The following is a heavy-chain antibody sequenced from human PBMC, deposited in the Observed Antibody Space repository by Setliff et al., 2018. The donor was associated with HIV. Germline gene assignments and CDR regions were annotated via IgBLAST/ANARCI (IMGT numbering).Heavy chain of an antibody. CDR3: ARLTLKPNDCYWGLEV. V-gene: IGHV2-70*11. Sequence: SGPTLVNPTQTLTLTCTFSGFSLSSSGMCVSWVRQPPGKALEWLARIDWDDDKYYSTSLKTRLTISKDTSKKQVVLTMTNMDPVDTATYYCARLTLKPNDCYWGLEVWGEGTTVTV. CDR2: IDWDDDK. CDR1: GFSLSSSGMC. J-gene: IGHJ6*01.